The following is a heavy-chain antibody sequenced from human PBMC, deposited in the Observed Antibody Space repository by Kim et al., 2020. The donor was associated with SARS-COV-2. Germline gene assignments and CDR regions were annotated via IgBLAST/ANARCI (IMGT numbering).Heavy chain of an antibody. CDR3: ARVGYDYVWGSYRDYYYYYGMDG. CDR2: ISSSSSYT. D-gene: IGHD3-16*02. V-gene: IGHV3-11*05. J-gene: IGHJ6*02. Sequence: WGSLRLSCAASGFTFSDYYMSWIRQAPGKGLEWVSYISSSSSYTNYADSVKGRFTISRDNAKNSLYLQMNSLSAEDTAVYYCARVGYDYVWGSYRDYYYYYGMDGWGQGTTVTVSS. CDR1: GFTFSDYY.